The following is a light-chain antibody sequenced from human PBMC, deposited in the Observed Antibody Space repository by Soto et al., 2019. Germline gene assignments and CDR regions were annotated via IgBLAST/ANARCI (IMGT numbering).Light chain of an antibody. CDR3: ISYKTDDPFV. J-gene: IGLJ1*01. Sequence: QSALTQPASVSGSPGQSITISCAGTRSDNGASNSVSWYQHLPGRSPTLIIYEATNRPSGVSERFSGSKAGDTASLTISGLQADDESEYFCISYKTDDPFVFGSGTKFTVL. V-gene: IGLV2-14*01. CDR2: EAT. CDR1: RSDNGASNS.